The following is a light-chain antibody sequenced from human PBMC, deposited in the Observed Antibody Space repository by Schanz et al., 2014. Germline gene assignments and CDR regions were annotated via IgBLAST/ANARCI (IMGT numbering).Light chain of an antibody. Sequence: QSALTQPASVSGSPGQSITISCTGTSSDVGRYNFVSWYQQHPDKAPKLMIYDVSNRPSGVSNRFSGSKSANTASLVISGLRPEDDADYFCSSYTTSSTVVFGGGTKLTVL. CDR2: DVS. V-gene: IGLV2-14*03. J-gene: IGLJ2*01. CDR3: SSYTTSSTVV. CDR1: SSDVGRYNF.